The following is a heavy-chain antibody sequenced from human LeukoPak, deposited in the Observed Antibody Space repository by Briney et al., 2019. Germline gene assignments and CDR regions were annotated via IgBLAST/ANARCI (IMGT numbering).Heavy chain of an antibody. D-gene: IGHD3-9*01. J-gene: IGHJ4*02. CDR2: INHSGST. V-gene: IGHV4-34*01. CDR3: ARGRRVLRYFDWLPSTLFDY. Sequence: SETLSLTCAVYGGSFSGYYWSWIRQPPGKGLEWIGEINHSGSTNCNPSLRSRVTISVDTSKNQFSLKLSSVTAADTAVYHCARGRRVLRYFDWLPSTLFDYWGQGTLVTVSS. CDR1: GGSFSGYY.